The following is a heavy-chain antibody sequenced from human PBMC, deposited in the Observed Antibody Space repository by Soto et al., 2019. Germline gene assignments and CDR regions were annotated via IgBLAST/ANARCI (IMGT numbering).Heavy chain of an antibody. Sequence: GGSLRLSCAASGFTFKNFALTWVRQAPGKGLEWVTVISYDGTNKFYAEFVKGRFTISIDSSKDTMYLQMDSLRVEDTAVYYCARQNQPQAGDYYYFGMDVWGQGTTVTVSS. CDR3: ARQNQPQAGDYYYFGMDV. D-gene: IGHD2-2*01. CDR1: GFTFKNFA. V-gene: IGHV3-30-3*01. CDR2: ISYDGTNK. J-gene: IGHJ6*02.